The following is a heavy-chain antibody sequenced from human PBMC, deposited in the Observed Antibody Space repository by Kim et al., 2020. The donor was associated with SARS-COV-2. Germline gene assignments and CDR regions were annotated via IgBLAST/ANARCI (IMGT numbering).Heavy chain of an antibody. V-gene: IGHV3-23*01. Sequence: KGRCTISRDNSKNTLYLQMNSRRAEDTAVYYCAKVGQYYDFWSGYYDFDYWGQGTLVTVSS. D-gene: IGHD3-3*01. CDR3: AKVGQYYDFWSGYYDFDY. J-gene: IGHJ4*02.